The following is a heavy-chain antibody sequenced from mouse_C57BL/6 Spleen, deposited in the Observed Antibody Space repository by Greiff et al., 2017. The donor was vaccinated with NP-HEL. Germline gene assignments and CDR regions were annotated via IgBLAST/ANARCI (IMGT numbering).Heavy chain of an antibody. CDR2: IDPSDSYT. CDR3: ARSSLYYYDFDY. J-gene: IGHJ2*01. D-gene: IGHD1-1*01. Sequence: QVQLKQPGAELVMPGASVKLSCKASGYTFTSYWMHWVKQRPGQGLEWIGEIDPSDSYTNYNQKFKGKSTLTVAKSSSTAYMQLSSLTSEDSAVYYCARSSLYYYDFDYWGQGTTLTVSS. V-gene: IGHV1-69*01. CDR1: GYTFTSYW.